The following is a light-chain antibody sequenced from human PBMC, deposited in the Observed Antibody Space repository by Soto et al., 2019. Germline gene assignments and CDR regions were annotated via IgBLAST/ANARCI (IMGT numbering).Light chain of an antibody. V-gene: IGLV2-14*01. CDR1: SSDVGGYNY. CDR3: SSYTSSSTLLYV. Sequence: LTQPASVSGSPGQSITISCTGTSSDVGGYNYVSWYQQHPGKAPKLMIYEVSNRPSGVSNRFSGSKSGNTASLTISGLQAEDEADYYCSSYTSSSTLLYVFGTGTKVTV. J-gene: IGLJ1*01. CDR2: EVS.